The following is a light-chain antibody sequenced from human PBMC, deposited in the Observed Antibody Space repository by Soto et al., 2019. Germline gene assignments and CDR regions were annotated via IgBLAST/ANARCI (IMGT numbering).Light chain of an antibody. CDR2: GAS. CDR3: QQYAVSPLT. V-gene: IGKV3-20*01. Sequence: EIVLTQSPATLSLSPGETVTLSCRASQSVPQNYLAWYQQKPVQAPRLLIHGASTRATGIPDRFSGSGSGTDFTLTISRLEPDAFAVYFCQQYAVSPLTFGGGTKVQIK. J-gene: IGKJ4*01. CDR1: QSVPQNY.